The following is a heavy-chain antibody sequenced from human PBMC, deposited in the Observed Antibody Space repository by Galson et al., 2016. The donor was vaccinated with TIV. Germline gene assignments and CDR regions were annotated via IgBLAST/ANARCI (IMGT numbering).Heavy chain of an antibody. CDR2: IVPMFGTT. D-gene: IGHD3-22*01. Sequence: SVKVSCKASGVTFSYFALSWVRQAPGQGLEWMGGIVPMFGTTNYAQKFQGRVTISADESTTTAYLELSSLRSEDTAVYYCARGRGIYDSSGYFRFDHWGQGTLVTVSS. CDR3: ARGRGIYDSSGYFRFDH. J-gene: IGHJ5*02. V-gene: IGHV1-69*13. CDR1: GVTFSYFA.